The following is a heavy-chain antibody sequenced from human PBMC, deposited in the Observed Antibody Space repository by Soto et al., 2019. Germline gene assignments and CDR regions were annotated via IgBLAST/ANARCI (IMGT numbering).Heavy chain of an antibody. Sequence: QVQLVQSGAEVRKPGASVKVSCKASGYPYTNSYMHWVRQAPGQGLEWMGWIHPNTGGTNYAQKFQGRVTMTRDTSVSTVYMELNRLTSDDTAIYFCASDFRTRGWFRQAGNFAMDVWGQETTVTVS. CDR1: GYPYTNSY. D-gene: IGHD6-19*01. V-gene: IGHV1-2*02. J-gene: IGHJ6*02. CDR2: IHPNTGGT. CDR3: ASDFRTRGWFRQAGNFAMDV.